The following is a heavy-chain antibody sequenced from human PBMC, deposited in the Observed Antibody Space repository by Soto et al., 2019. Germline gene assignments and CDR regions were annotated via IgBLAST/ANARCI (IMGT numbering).Heavy chain of an antibody. V-gene: IGHV5-51*01. D-gene: IGHD1-26*01. CDR2: INPGDSDT. CDR3: ARATLSNYYYYYGMDV. J-gene: IGHJ6*02. Sequence: PGESLKISCQASGYSFINYWIGWVRQMPGKGLEWMGIINPGDSDTRYSPSFQGQVTISADKSISTAYLQWSSLKASDTAMYYCARATLSNYYYYYGMDVWGQGTTVTVSS. CDR1: GYSFINYW.